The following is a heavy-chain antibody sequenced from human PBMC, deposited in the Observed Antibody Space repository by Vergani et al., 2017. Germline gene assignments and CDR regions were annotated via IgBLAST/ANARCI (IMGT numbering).Heavy chain of an antibody. CDR2: IYTSGST. D-gene: IGHD2-2*01. Sequence: QVQLQESGPGLVKPSQTLSLTCTVSGGSISSGSYYWSWIRQPAGKGLEWIGRIYTSGSTNYNPSLKSRVTMSVDTYKNQFSLKMSSVTAADTAVYYCARDTYCSSTSCYWNGFDPWGQGTLVTVSS. CDR1: GGSISSGSYY. J-gene: IGHJ5*02. V-gene: IGHV4-61*02. CDR3: ARDTYCSSTSCYWNGFDP.